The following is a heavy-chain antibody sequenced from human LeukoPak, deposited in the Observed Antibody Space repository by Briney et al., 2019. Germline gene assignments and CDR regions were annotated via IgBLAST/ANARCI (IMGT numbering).Heavy chain of an antibody. J-gene: IGHJ5*02. V-gene: IGHV4-38-2*02. CDR1: GYSISSGYY. CDR3: ARDQGVGTWLYKDYSSGWYGAWFDP. Sequence: SETLSLTCAVSGYSISSGYYWGWIRQPPGKGLEWIGSIYHSGSTYYNPSLKSRVTISVDTSKNQFSLKLSSVTAADTAVYYCARDQGVGTWLYKDYSSGWYGAWFDPWGQGTLVTVSS. D-gene: IGHD6-19*01. CDR2: IYHSGST.